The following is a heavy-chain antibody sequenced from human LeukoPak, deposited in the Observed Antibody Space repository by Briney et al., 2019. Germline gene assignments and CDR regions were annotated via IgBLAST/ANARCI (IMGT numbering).Heavy chain of an antibody. D-gene: IGHD6-19*01. CDR1: GFTFRSYR. J-gene: IGHJ4*02. V-gene: IGHV3-7*05. CDR3: ARQLSGWYDADPY. CDR2: IKEDGSRN. Sequence: PGGSLRLSCAASGFTFRSYRMSGVRQAPGKGLEWVANIKEDGSRNHYVDSVKGRFTISRDNAKSSLYLQMNSLRAEDTAVYYCARQLSGWYDADPYWGQGTLVTVSS.